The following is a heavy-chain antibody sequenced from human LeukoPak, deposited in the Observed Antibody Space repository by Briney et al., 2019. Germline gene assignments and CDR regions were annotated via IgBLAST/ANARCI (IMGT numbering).Heavy chain of an antibody. V-gene: IGHV3-23*01. J-gene: IGHJ4*02. CDR3: AKQWVDC. CDR1: GFPFSNYA. Sequence: GGSLRLSCAASGFPFSNYAMNWFRQAPGKGLEWVSSISESGDKTDYADSVRGRFTISRDNSQNTLYLQMNSLRAEDTALYYCAKQWVDCWGQGTLVTVSS. CDR2: ISESGDKT. D-gene: IGHD1-26*01.